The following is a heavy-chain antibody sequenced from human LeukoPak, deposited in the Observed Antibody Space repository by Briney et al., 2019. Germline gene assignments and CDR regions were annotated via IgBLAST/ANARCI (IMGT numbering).Heavy chain of an antibody. Sequence: GGSLRLSCAASGFTFSTYWMTWVRQAPGKGLEWVANIRQDGGGKYYVDSVKGRFTISRDNAKKSLYLQMNSLRAEDTAVYYCARGRVILDFGELSGGGQGTLVTVSS. CDR2: IRQDGGGK. CDR3: ARGRVILDFGELSG. CDR1: GFTFSTYW. V-gene: IGHV3-7*04. D-gene: IGHD3-10*01. J-gene: IGHJ4*02.